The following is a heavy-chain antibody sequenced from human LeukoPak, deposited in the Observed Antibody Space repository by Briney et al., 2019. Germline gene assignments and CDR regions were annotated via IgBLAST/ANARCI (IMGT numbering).Heavy chain of an antibody. J-gene: IGHJ4*02. CDR3: ARQSRETHSVYGYYFDY. CDR2: ISNSDNTK. Sequence: GGSLRLSCVASGFTFSDSYMTWIRQAPGKGLEWVSHISNSDNTKYYADSVKGRFTVSRDNAKDSLYLQMNSLRAEDTAMYYCARQSRETHSVYGYYFDYWGQGALVTVSS. V-gene: IGHV3-11*01. D-gene: IGHD5/OR15-5a*01. CDR1: GFTFSDSY.